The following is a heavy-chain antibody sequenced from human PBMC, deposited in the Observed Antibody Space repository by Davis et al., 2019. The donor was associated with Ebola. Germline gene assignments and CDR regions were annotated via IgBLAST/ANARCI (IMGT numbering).Heavy chain of an antibody. J-gene: IGHJ4*02. CDR3: ARDGFSGYADYFDY. D-gene: IGHD5-12*01. CDR2: IYYSGST. Sequence: SETLSLACTVSGGSVSSGSYYWSWIRQPPGKGLEWIGYIYYSGSTNYNPSLKSRVTISVDTSKNQFSLKLSSVTAADTAVYYCARDGFSGYADYFDYWGQGTLVTVSS. V-gene: IGHV4-61*01. CDR1: GGSVSSGSYY.